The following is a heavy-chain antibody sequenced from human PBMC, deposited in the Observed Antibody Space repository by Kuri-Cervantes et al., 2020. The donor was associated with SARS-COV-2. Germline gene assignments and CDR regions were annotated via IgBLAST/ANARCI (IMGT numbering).Heavy chain of an antibody. CDR3: ARVIYDSSAYYLDH. D-gene: IGHD3-22*01. CDR1: GFTFSDYY. V-gene: IGHV3-11*06. Sequence: GGSLRLSCAASGFTFSDYYMSWIRQAPGKGLEWVSSISSSSSYIYYADSVKGRFTISRDNAKNTLYLQMNSLRVEDTAVYYCARVIYDSSAYYLDHWGQGTLVTVSS. CDR2: ISSSSSYI. J-gene: IGHJ4*02.